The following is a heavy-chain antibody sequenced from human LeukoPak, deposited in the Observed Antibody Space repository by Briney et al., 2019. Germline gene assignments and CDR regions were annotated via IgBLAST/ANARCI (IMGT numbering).Heavy chain of an antibody. V-gene: IGHV1-8*03. Sequence: ASVKVSCKASGYTFTSYDINWVRQATGQGLEWMGWMNPDSGDTGYAQKFQGRVTITRNTSISTAYMELSSLRSEDTALYYCARAITIFGAGYYYFMDVWGKGTTVTVSS. CDR2: MNPDSGDT. CDR1: GYTFTSYD. D-gene: IGHD3-3*01. J-gene: IGHJ6*03. CDR3: ARAITIFGAGYYYFMDV.